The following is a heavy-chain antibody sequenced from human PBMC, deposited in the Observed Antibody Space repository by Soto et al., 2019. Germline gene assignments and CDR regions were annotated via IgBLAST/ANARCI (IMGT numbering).Heavy chain of an antibody. V-gene: IGHV3-48*01. CDR1: GFTFSSYS. CDR2: ISSSSSTI. D-gene: IGHD5-12*01. Sequence: EVQLVESGGGWVQPGGSLRLSCAASGFTFSSYSMNWVRQAPGKGLEWVSYISSSSSTIYYADSVKGRFTISGDNAKNSLYLQMNRLRAEDTAVYYCARADSGYAHGYYFYGMDVWGQGTTVTVSS. J-gene: IGHJ6*02. CDR3: ARADSGYAHGYYFYGMDV.